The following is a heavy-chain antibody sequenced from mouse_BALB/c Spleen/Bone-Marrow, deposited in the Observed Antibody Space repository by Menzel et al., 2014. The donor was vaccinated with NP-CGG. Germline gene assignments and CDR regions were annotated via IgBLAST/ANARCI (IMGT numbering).Heavy chain of an antibody. J-gene: IGHJ3*01. D-gene: IGHD1-1*01. CDR1: GFNIKDTH. Sequence: VPLQQSGAALVKPGAPVKLFCTASGFNIKDTHMHWVKEGPEQGLEWIGRIDPANGNTKYDPNFQGKATITADTSSNTAYLQLSSLTSEDTAVYYCSRDYGGTAWFACWGHGTLVTVSA. CDR2: IDPANGNT. CDR3: SRDYGGTAWFAC. V-gene: IGHV14-3*02.